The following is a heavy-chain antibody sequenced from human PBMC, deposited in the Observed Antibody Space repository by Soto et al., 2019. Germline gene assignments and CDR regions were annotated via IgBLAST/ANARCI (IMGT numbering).Heavy chain of an antibody. CDR2: VYTSGST. CDR1: GGSISSYY. CDR3: AREDKYCSGGSCYHSSSFVIDY. Sequence: LSLTCTVSGGSISSYYWSWIRQPAGKGLEWIGRVYTSGSTNYNPSLKSRVTMSVDTSKNQFSLKLSSVTAADTAVYYCAREDKYCSGGSCYHSSSFVIDYWGQGTLVTVSS. D-gene: IGHD2-15*01. J-gene: IGHJ4*02. V-gene: IGHV4-4*07.